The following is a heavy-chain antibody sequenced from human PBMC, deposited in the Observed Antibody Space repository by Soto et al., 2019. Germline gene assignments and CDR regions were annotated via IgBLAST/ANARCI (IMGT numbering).Heavy chain of an antibody. V-gene: IGHV4-39*01. CDR1: GGSISSSSYY. CDR2: IYYSGST. J-gene: IGHJ5*02. CDR3: ARHVLAWFKVKRIHPPSDWIDP. D-gene: IGHD2-15*01. Sequence: PAETLSLTCTVSGGSISSSSYYWGWIRQPPGKGLEWIGSIYYSGSTYYNPSLKSRVTISVDTSKNQFSLKLSSVTAADTAVYYWARHVLAWFKVKRIHPPSDWIDPWGQGPLVSVS.